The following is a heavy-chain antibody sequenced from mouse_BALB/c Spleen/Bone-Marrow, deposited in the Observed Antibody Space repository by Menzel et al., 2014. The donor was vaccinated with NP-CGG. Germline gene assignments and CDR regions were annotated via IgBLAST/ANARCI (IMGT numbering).Heavy chain of an antibody. Sequence: FQLQQSGAELVKPGAPVKLSCKASGYTFTSYWMNWVKQRPGRGLEWIGRIDPSDSETHYNQKFKDKATLTVDKSSSTAYIQLSSLTSEDSAVYYCARFPIYYDSGGAMDYWGQGTSVTVSS. CDR2: IDPSDSET. D-gene: IGHD2-4*01. CDR3: ARFPIYYDSGGAMDY. CDR1: GYTFTSYW. V-gene: IGHV1-69*02. J-gene: IGHJ4*01.